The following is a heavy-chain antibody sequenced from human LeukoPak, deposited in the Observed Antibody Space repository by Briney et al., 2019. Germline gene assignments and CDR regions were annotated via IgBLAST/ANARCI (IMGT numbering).Heavy chain of an antibody. V-gene: IGHV3-23*01. D-gene: IGHD3-10*01. J-gene: IGHJ4*02. Sequence: GGSLRLSCAASGFTFSSYAMSWVRQAQGRGLEWVSAISGSGGSTYYADSVKGRFTISRDNSKNTLYLQMNSLRAEDTAVYYCAKDFDFYGSGSYYDYWGQGTLVTVSS. CDR2: ISGSGGST. CDR3: AKDFDFYGSGSYYDY. CDR1: GFTFSSYA.